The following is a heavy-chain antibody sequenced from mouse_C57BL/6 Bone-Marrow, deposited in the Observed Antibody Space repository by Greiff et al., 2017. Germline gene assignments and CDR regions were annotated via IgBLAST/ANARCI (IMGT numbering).Heavy chain of an antibody. V-gene: IGHV5-6*02. J-gene: IGHJ1*03. Sequence: DVKLVESGGDLVKPGGSLKLSCAASGFTFSSYGMSWVRQTPDKRLEWVATISSGGSYNYYPDSVKGRFTISRDNAKNTLYLQMSSLKSEDTAMYYCAREDGYWYFDVWGTGTTVTVSS. D-gene: IGHD1-1*01. CDR2: ISSGGSYN. CDR3: AREDGYWYFDV. CDR1: GFTFSSYG.